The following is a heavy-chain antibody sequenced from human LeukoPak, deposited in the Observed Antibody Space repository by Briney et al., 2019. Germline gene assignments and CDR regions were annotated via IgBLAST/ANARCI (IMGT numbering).Heavy chain of an antibody. J-gene: IGHJ4*02. CDR1: GFTVSSYA. CDR2: IGNSGGT. Sequence: GGSLRLSCAASGFTVSSYAMYWVRQAPGKGLKWVSTIGNSGGTYYADSVKGRFTISRDSSKNTLYLQMNSLRAEDTAVYYCARSRGESRGASNYWGQGTLVTVSS. V-gene: IGHV3-23*01. D-gene: IGHD1-26*01. CDR3: ARSRGESRGASNY.